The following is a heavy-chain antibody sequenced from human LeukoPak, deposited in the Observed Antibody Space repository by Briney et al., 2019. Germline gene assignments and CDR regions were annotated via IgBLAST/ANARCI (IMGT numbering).Heavy chain of an antibody. J-gene: IGHJ4*02. Sequence: PGRSLRLSCAASGFTFSSYAMHWVRQAPGKGLEWVAVISYDGSNKYYADSVKSRFTISRDNSKNTLYLQMNSLRAEDTAVYYCASVRGPYYFDYWGQGTLVTVSS. CDR3: ASVRGPYYFDY. CDR2: ISYDGSNK. V-gene: IGHV3-30*04. D-gene: IGHD3-10*01. CDR1: GFTFSSYA.